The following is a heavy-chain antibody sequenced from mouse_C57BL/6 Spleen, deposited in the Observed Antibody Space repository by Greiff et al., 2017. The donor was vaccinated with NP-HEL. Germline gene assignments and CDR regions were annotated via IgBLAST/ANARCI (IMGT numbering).Heavy chain of an antibody. V-gene: IGHV5-4*01. CDR1: GFTFSSYA. Sequence: EVHLVESGGGLVKPGGSLKLSCAASGFTFSSYAMSWVRQTPEKRLEWVATISDGGSYTYYPDNVKGRFTISRDNAKKNLYLQMSHLKSEDTAMYYCARDWTTVVPLSRYWYFDVWGTGTTVTVSS. CDR2: ISDGGSYT. CDR3: ARDWTTVVPLSRYWYFDV. J-gene: IGHJ1*03. D-gene: IGHD1-1*01.